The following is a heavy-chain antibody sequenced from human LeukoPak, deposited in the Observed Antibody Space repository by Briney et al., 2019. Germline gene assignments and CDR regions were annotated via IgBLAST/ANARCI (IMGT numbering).Heavy chain of an antibody. V-gene: IGHV3-23*01. CDR3: AKGGKWDVTPFDY. CDR1: GFTFTSYS. D-gene: IGHD1-26*01. CDR2: ISGGGGST. J-gene: IGHJ4*02. Sequence: GGSLRLACAASGFTFTSYSMNWVRQAPGKGLEWVSTISGGGGSTYYADSVKGRFTISRDNSKNTLYLQVNSLRAEDTAVYYCAKGGKWDVTPFDYWGQGTLVTVSS.